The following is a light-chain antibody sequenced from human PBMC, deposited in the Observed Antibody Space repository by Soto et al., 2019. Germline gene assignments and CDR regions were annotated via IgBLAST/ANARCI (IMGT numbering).Light chain of an antibody. CDR2: RNN. V-gene: IGLV1-47*01. J-gene: IGLJ3*02. CDR3: AAWDDSLSGVV. CDR1: TSNLGSNF. Sequence: QSLLTQPPSASGTPGQRVTISCSGSTSNLGSNFIYWYQQLPGAAPKLLISRNNQRPSGVPDRFSGSKSGTSASLAISGLRSEDEADYHCAAWDDSLSGVVFGGGTQLTVL.